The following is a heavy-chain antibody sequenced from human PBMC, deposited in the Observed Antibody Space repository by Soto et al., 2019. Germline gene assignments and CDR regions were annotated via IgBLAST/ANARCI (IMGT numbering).Heavy chain of an antibody. CDR1: GFTFSSYA. J-gene: IGHJ4*02. V-gene: IGHV3-23*01. CDR2: ISGSGGST. Sequence: GGSLRLSCAASGFTFSSYAMSWVRQAPGKGLEWVSAISGSGGSTYYADSVKGRFTISRDNSKNTLYLQMNSLRAEDTAVYYCAKDRARGFAIAVAGTQVGGEFDYWGQGTLVTVSS. CDR3: AKDRARGFAIAVAGTQVGGEFDY. D-gene: IGHD6-19*01.